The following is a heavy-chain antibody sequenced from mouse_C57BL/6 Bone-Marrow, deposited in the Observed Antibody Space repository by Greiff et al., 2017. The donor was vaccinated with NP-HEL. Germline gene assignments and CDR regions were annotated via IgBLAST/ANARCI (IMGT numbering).Heavy chain of an antibody. D-gene: IGHD1-1*01. V-gene: IGHV1-81*01. Sequence: QVHVKQSGAELARPGASVKLSCKASGYTFTSYGISWVKQRTGQGLEWIGEIYPRSGNTYYNEKFKGKATLTADKSSSTAYMELRSLTSEHSAVYFCASPITTVVATRYFDVWGTGTTVTVSS. CDR1: GYTFTSYG. CDR3: ASPITTVVATRYFDV. CDR2: IYPRSGNT. J-gene: IGHJ1*03.